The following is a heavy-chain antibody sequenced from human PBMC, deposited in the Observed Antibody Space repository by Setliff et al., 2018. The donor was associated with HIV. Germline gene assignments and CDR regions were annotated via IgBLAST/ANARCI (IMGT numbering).Heavy chain of an antibody. CDR2: IYYSGKT. D-gene: IGHD3-22*01. CDR1: GGSISTYY. Sequence: SETLSLTCTVSGGSISTYYWSWIRQPPGKGLEWIGSIYYSGKTYDNPSLKSRVTLSVDTSKNQFFLKLNSVTAADTAVYYCSRSDFYDGSGHYSVLDAFDMWGQGTKVTVSS. J-gene: IGHJ3*02. CDR3: SRSDFYDGSGHYSVLDAFDM. V-gene: IGHV4-59*05.